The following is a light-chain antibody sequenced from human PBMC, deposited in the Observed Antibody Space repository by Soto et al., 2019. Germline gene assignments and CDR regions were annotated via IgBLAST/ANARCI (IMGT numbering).Light chain of an antibody. V-gene: IGLV6-57*02. CDR2: DVN. J-gene: IGLJ7*01. CDR1: SGSIASNY. CDR3: QSYDTTNQV. Sequence: NFMLTQPHSVSESPGKTVTISCTGSSGSIASNYVQWYQQRPGSAPTTVIYDVNQRPSGVPDRFSGSIDSSSNSASLTISGLKTEDETDYYCQSYDTTNQVFGGGTQLTVL.